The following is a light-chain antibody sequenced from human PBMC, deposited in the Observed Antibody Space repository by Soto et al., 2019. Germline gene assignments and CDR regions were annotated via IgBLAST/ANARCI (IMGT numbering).Light chain of an antibody. CDR2: GAS. CDR1: QSVSSGN. CDR3: KQYGSSPST. V-gene: IGKV3-20*01. J-gene: IGKJ1*01. Sequence: EIVLTQSPGTLSLSPGQRATLSCRASQSVSSGNLAWYQQKPGQAPRLLIYGASSRATGIPDRFSGSGSGTDFTLTISRLEPEDVAVYQCKQYGSSPSTLGQGTKVDIK.